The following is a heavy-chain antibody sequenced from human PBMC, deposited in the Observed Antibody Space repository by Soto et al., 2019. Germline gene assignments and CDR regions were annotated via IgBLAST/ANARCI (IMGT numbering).Heavy chain of an antibody. CDR2: IVVGSGNT. CDR1: GFTFTSSA. J-gene: IGHJ6*02. V-gene: IGHV1-58*01. Sequence: GASVKVSCKASGFTFTSSAVQWVRQARGQRLEWIGWIVVGSGNTNYAQKFQERVTITRDMSTSTAYMELSSLRSEDTAVYYCAAGGKCWYYYYGMDVWGQGTTVTVSS. CDR3: AAGGKCWYYYYGMDV.